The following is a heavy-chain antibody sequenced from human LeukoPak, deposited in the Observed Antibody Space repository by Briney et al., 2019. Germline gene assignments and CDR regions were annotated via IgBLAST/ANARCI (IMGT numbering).Heavy chain of an antibody. CDR2: INHSGST. CDR3: ARGPGIAAAGPFDY. J-gene: IGHJ4*02. CDR1: GGSFSGYY. V-gene: IGHV4-34*01. D-gene: IGHD6-13*01. Sequence: SETLSLTCAVYGGSFSGYYWSWIRQPPGKGPEWIGEINHSGSTNYNPSLKSRVTISVDTSKNQFSLKLSSVTAADTAVYYCARGPGIAAAGPFDYWGQGTLVTVSS.